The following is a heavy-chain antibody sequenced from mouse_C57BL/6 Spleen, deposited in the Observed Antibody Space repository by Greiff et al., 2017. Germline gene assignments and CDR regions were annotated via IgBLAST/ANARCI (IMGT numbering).Heavy chain of an antibody. V-gene: IGHV1-55*01. CDR3: AYYYGSPFDY. CDR1: GYTFTSYW. Sequence: QVQLQQPGAELVKPGDSVTMSCKVSGYTFTSYWITWVKQRPGQGLEWIGDIYPGSGSTNYNEKFKSKATLTVDTSSSTAYMQLSSLTSEDAAVYYCAYYYGSPFDYWGQGTTLTVSS. J-gene: IGHJ2*01. D-gene: IGHD1-1*01. CDR2: IYPGSGST.